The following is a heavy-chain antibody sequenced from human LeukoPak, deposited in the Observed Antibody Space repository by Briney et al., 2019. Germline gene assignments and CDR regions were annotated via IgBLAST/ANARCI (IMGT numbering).Heavy chain of an antibody. Sequence: ASVKVSCKASGYTFTSYDNNWVRQATGQGLEWMGWMNPNSGNIGYAQKFQGRVTMTRNSSITTAYMELSSLRSDDTAVYYCARGRGYSYVIDFDYWGQGTLVTVSS. D-gene: IGHD5-18*01. CDR2: MNPNSGNI. J-gene: IGHJ4*02. CDR1: GYTFTSYD. V-gene: IGHV1-8*01. CDR3: ARGRGYSYVIDFDY.